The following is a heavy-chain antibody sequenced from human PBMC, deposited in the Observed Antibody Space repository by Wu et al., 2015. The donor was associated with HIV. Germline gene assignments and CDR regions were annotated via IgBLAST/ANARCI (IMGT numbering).Heavy chain of an antibody. CDR2: FSPVFANP. J-gene: IGHJ4*02. CDR3: ARGDSSGWYSFDS. CDR1: GATFPSYA. V-gene: IGHV1-69*13. Sequence: QVQLLQSGAEVKNPGSSVRVSCKASGATFPSYALSWVRQAPGQGLEWMGRFSPVFANPSYAQKFQGRVTITADELTRTTYVELSSLRSEDTAVYYCARGDSSGWYSFDSWGQGTLVIVSS. D-gene: IGHD6-19*01.